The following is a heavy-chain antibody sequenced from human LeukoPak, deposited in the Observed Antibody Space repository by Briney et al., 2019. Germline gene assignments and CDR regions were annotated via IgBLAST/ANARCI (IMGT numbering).Heavy chain of an antibody. D-gene: IGHD4-17*01. Sequence: GSLRLSCAASGFTFSSYAMSWVRQAPGKGLEWIGEINHSGSTNYNPSLKSRVTMSVDTSKNQFSLKVSSVTAADTAVYYCARATARAWTTTGGWFDPWGQGTLVTVSS. CDR2: INHSGST. V-gene: IGHV4-34*01. CDR1: GFTFSSYA. CDR3: ARATARAWTTTGGWFDP. J-gene: IGHJ5*02.